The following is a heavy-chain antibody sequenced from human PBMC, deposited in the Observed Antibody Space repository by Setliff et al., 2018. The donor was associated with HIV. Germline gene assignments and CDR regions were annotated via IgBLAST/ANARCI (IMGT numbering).Heavy chain of an antibody. CDR2: IYTGGRT. CDR1: DDSISSNY. CDR3: ARDRMPMASWVPDK. J-gene: IGHJ4*02. Sequence: SETLSLTCTVSDDSISSNYWSWIRQSAGKGLEWVGRIYTGGRTNYNPSLKGRVTMSVDTSKNQFPLNLSSVTAADTAVYYCARDRMPMASWVPDKWGQGTRVTVSS. D-gene: IGHD2-2*01. V-gene: IGHV4-4*07.